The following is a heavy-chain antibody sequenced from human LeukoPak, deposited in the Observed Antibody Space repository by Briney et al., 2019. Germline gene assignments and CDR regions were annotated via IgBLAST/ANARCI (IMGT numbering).Heavy chain of an antibody. CDR1: GGSISSITYY. J-gene: IGHJ4*02. D-gene: IGHD1-7*01. V-gene: IGHV4-39*07. CDR3: ARLFGNYQNYFDY. CDR2: MYYRGNT. Sequence: SETLSLTCTVSGGSISSITYYWGWIRQPPGKGLEWVGHMYYRGNTFYNPSLKSRVTISVDTSKNQFSLKLRSVTAADTAVYYCARLFGNYQNYFDYWGQGTLVTVSS.